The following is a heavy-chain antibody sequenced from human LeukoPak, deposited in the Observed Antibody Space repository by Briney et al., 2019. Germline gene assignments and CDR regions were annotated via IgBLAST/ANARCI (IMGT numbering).Heavy chain of an antibody. Sequence: GGSLRLSCAASGFTFNIFAMNWVRQASGRGPEWVSTISGSGISTYYADSVKGRFTISRDNSKNTLYLQINSLRDEDTAVYFCAKDQHGYDKPIDYWGQGTLVTVSS. V-gene: IGHV3-23*01. CDR1: GFTFNIFA. J-gene: IGHJ4*02. CDR2: ISGSGIST. D-gene: IGHD5-12*01. CDR3: AKDQHGYDKPIDY.